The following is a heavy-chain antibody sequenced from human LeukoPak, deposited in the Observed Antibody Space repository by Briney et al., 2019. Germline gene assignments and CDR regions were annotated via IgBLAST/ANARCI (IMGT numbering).Heavy chain of an antibody. CDR2: INTNTGNP. V-gene: IGHV7-4-1*02. CDR1: GYTFTSYA. CDR3: ARVGIGRDGYVVSPWAFDY. D-gene: IGHD5-24*01. J-gene: IGHJ4*02. Sequence: AATVKVSCKASGYTFTSYAMNWVRQAPGQGLEWMGWINTNTGNPTYAQGFTGRFVFSLDTSVSTAYLQISSLKAEDTAVYYCARVGIGRDGYVVSPWAFDYWGQGTPVTVSS.